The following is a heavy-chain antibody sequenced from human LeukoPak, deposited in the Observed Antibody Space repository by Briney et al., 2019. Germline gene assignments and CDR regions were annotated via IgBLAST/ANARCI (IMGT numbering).Heavy chain of an antibody. CDR1: GGSISGSY. D-gene: IGHD3-22*01. CDR2: IFSSGAT. Sequence: PSETLSLTCSVSGGSISGSYWSWIRQPAGKGLEWIGRIFSSGATNYNPSLKSRVTMSSDTSRNEVSLNLRSVTAADTAVYYCASQTFDYDTSGSNAFDIWGLGAMVTVS. V-gene: IGHV4-4*07. CDR3: ASQTFDYDTSGSNAFDI. J-gene: IGHJ3*02.